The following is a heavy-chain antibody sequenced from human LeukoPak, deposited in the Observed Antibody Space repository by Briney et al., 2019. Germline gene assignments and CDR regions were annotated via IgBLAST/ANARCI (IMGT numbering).Heavy chain of an antibody. D-gene: IGHD3-10*01. CDR1: GFTFSSYS. CDR2: ISSSSSYI. Sequence: GSLRLSCTASGFTFSSYSMNWVRQAPGKGLEWVSSISSSSSYIYYADSVKGRFTISRDNAKNSLYLQMNSLRAEDTAVYYCAREGLLWFGELFKDLYYMDVWGKGTTVTVSS. J-gene: IGHJ6*03. CDR3: AREGLLWFGELFKDLYYMDV. V-gene: IGHV3-21*01.